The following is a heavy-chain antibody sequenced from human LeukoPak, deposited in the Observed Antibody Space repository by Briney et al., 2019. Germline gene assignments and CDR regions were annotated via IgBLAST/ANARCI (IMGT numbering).Heavy chain of an antibody. CDR1: GFTFSSYA. V-gene: IGHV3-23*01. J-gene: IGHJ5*02. CDR3: ARDLPSIAARWAWFDP. CDR2: ISGSGGST. Sequence: GGSLRLSCAASGFTFSSYAMSWVRQAPGKGLEWVSAISGSGGSTYYADSVKGRFTISRDNAKNSLYLQMNSLRAEDTAVYYCARDLPSIAARWAWFDPWGQGTLVTVSS. D-gene: IGHD6-6*01.